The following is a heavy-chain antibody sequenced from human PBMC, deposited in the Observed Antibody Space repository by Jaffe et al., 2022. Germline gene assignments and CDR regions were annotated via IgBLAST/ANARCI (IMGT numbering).Heavy chain of an antibody. Sequence: QVQLVESGGGVVQPGGSLRLSCAASGFTFSSYGMHWVRQAPGKGLEWVAFIRYDGSNKYYADSVKGRFTISRDNSKNTLYLQMNSLRAEDTAVYYCAKDLLSVVVVAAPGYGFDIWGQGTMVTVSS. V-gene: IGHV3-30*02. CDR1: GFTFSSYG. CDR3: AKDLLSVVVVAAPGYGFDI. CDR2: IRYDGSNK. J-gene: IGHJ3*02. D-gene: IGHD2-15*01.